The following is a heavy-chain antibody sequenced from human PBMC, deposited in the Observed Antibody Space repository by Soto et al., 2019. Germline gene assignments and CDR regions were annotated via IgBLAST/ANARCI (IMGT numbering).Heavy chain of an antibody. CDR1: GGTFSSYA. D-gene: IGHD3-22*01. CDR3: ASCTYYYDSSGYPSSGMDV. Sequence: GASVKVSCKASGGTFSSYAISWVRQAPGQGLEWMGGIIPIFGTANYAQKFQGRVTITADESTSTAYMELSSLRSEDMAVYYCASCTYYYDSSGYPSSGMDVWGQGTTVTVSS. V-gene: IGHV1-69*13. CDR2: IIPIFGTA. J-gene: IGHJ6*02.